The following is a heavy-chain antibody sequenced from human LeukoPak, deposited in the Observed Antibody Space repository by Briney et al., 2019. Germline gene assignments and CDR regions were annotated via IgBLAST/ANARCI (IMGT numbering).Heavy chain of an antibody. D-gene: IGHD2-2*01. Sequence: SETLSLTCSVSGGSISSGYYWGWIRPPPGKGLEWIGNIYHSGSTNYNPSLHRRVTMSVDTSKSQFSLRLMSVTAADTAVYYCAKGVKCSSISCDAFDPWDQGTPVTVSS. CDR1: GGSISSGYY. J-gene: IGHJ5*02. CDR3: AKGVKCSSISCDAFDP. V-gene: IGHV4-38-2*02. CDR2: IYHSGST.